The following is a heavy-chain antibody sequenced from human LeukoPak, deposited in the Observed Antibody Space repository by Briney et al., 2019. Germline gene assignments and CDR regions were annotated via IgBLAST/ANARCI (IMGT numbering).Heavy chain of an antibody. Sequence: PGGSLRLSCAASGFTFSDYYMSWIRQAPGKGPEWVSYISSSGSTIYYADSVKGRFTISRDNAKNSLYLQMNSLRAEDTAVNYCARASSSSSWFDWFDPWGQGTLVTVSS. D-gene: IGHD2-2*01. CDR1: GFTFSDYY. V-gene: IGHV3-11*01. CDR2: ISSSGSTI. CDR3: ARASSSSSWFDWFDP. J-gene: IGHJ5*02.